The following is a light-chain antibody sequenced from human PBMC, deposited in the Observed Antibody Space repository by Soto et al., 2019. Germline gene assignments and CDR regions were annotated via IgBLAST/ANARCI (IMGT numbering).Light chain of an antibody. CDR2: EVS. Sequence: QSVLTQPPSASGTPGQRVTISCSGSSSNIGSNHVFWYQQLPGTAPKLIIYEVSKRPSGVPDRFSGSKSGSTASLTVSGLQAEDEADYYCSSYAGSNIHYVFGTGTKVTVL. CDR3: SSYAGSNIHYV. V-gene: IGLV1-47*01. J-gene: IGLJ1*01. CDR1: SSNIGSNH.